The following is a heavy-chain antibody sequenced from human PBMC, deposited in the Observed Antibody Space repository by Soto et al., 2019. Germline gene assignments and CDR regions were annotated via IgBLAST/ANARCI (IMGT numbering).Heavy chain of an antibody. CDR2: INPNGGVT. CDR1: GDSFNDYY. V-gene: IGHV1-2*04. CDR3: ASESVGDTATLDYYSFYMDV. Sequence: QVQLVQSGAEVRKPGASVTVSCRSSGDSFNDYYIHWVRQAPGQGFEWMGWINPNGGVTKYAQKFQGWVSMTRDTYIRTVDMQLSRLRSDDTAVYYWASESVGDTATLDYYSFYMDVWGTGTTVTGSS. J-gene: IGHJ6*03. D-gene: IGHD3-16*01.